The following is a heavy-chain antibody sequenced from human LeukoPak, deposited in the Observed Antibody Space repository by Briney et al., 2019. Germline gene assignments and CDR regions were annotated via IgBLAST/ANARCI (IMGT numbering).Heavy chain of an antibody. D-gene: IGHD3-3*01. J-gene: IGHJ4*02. CDR1: GGAISSYY. CDR2: VSYTGDA. CDR3: ARGWNYGDY. V-gene: IGHV4-59*01. Sequence: SETLSLTCTVPGGAISSYYWSWIRQPPGKGLEWIGYVSYTGDASQNPSFRGRVTMSVDTSNNQVSLELSSVTAADTAVYYCARGWNYGDYWGQGTLVTVSS.